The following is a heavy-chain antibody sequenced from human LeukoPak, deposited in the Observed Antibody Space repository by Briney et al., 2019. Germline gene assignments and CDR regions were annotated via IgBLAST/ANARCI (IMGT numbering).Heavy chain of an antibody. Sequence: ASVKVSCKASGYTFTGYYMHWVRQAPGQGLEWMGWINPNSGGTNYAQKFQGRVTMTRDTSISTAYMELNRLRSDDTAVYYCARGSYDSSDFEYFHHWGQGTLVTVSS. J-gene: IGHJ1*01. V-gene: IGHV1-2*02. CDR2: INPNSGGT. CDR1: GYTFTGYY. D-gene: IGHD3-22*01. CDR3: ARGSYDSSDFEYFHH.